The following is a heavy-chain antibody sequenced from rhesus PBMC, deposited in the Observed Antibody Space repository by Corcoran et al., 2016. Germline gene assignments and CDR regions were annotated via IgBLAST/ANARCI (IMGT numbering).Heavy chain of an antibody. CDR2: IYGGDGII. CDR3: ASRGRHGDSSLDV. V-gene: IGHV4-169*02. Sequence: QFQLQESGPGLVKPSETLSLTCAVSGGSVSSRYWSWIRQAPGTGLEWIGYIYGGDGIINYIPSLKSRVTLSVDTSTNHLSLKLSSVTAADTAIYYCASRGRHGDSSLDVWGRGPLVTVSS. CDR1: GGSVSSRY. J-gene: IGHJ5-2*02.